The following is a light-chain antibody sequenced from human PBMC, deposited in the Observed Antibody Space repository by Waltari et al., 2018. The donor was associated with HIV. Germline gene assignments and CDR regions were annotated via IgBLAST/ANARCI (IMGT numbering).Light chain of an antibody. CDR2: LNSDGSH. V-gene: IGLV4-69*01. Sequence: QLVLTQSPSASASLGASVKLTCTLSSGHRSYAIAWHQQEPEKGPRYLMKLNSDGSHSKGGGIPDRFSGSSSGAERYLTISSLQSEDEADYYCQTWGTGIQVFGGGTKLTVL. CDR1: SGHRSYA. CDR3: QTWGTGIQV. J-gene: IGLJ3*02.